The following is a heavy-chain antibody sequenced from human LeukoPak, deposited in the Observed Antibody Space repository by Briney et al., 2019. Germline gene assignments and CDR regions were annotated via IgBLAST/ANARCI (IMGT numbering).Heavy chain of an antibody. Sequence: ASVKVSCKASGYSFTSSDINLVRQATGQGLEWMGWMNPNSGNTGYAQKFQGRVTMTKNTSITTAYMELSSLRSEDTAVYYCARALSWTTESYYYMDVWGKGTTVTVSS. CDR3: ARALSWTTESYYYMDV. J-gene: IGHJ6*03. V-gene: IGHV1-8*01. CDR1: GYSFTSSD. D-gene: IGHD3/OR15-3a*01. CDR2: MNPNSGNT.